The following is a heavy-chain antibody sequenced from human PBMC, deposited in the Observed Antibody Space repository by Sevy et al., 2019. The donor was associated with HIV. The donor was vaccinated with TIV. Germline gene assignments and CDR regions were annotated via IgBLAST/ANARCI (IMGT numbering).Heavy chain of an antibody. CDR1: GGSISSSAYY. Sequence: SETLSLTCTVSGGSISSSAYYWGWLRQPPGKGLEGIANIFYSGSAYYNPSLSGRVTISVDTSKNQFSLRLNSVTAAETAVYYCARQGGVVDRACDCWGQGSLVTVSS. CDR2: IFYSGSA. CDR3: ARQGGVVDRACDC. V-gene: IGHV4-39*01. D-gene: IGHD3-10*01. J-gene: IGHJ4*02.